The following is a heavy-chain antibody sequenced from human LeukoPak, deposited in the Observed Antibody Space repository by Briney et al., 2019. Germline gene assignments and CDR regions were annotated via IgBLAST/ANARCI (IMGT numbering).Heavy chain of an antibody. J-gene: IGHJ4*02. CDR1: GFIFSNSW. Sequence: GGSLRLSCAASGFIFSNSWMTWVRQAPGKGLEWVGHIKRKTDGGTADYAAPVRGRFTISRDDSKKTVYLQMNSLKTEDTAVYYCTTEDRTGYYGDYFDYWGQGTLVTVSS. D-gene: IGHD3-22*01. CDR2: IKRKTDGGTA. CDR3: TTEDRTGYYGDYFDY. V-gene: IGHV3-15*01.